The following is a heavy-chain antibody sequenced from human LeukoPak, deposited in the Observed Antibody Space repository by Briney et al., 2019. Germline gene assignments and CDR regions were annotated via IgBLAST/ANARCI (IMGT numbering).Heavy chain of an antibody. J-gene: IGHJ3*02. CDR2: IVVGSDNT. CDR1: GFTFSSSA. CDR3: AAATGASAGSYAFDI. Sequence: SVKVSCKASGFTFSSSAVQWVRQARGQRLEWMGWIVVGSDNTNYAQKFHERVTITRDMSTSTAYMELSSLRSDDTAVYYCAAATGASAGSYAFDIWGQGTMITVSS. V-gene: IGHV1-58*01. D-gene: IGHD1-26*01.